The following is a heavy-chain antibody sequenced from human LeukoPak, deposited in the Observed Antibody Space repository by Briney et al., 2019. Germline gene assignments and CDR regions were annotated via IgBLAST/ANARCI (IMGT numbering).Heavy chain of an antibody. D-gene: IGHD4-17*01. V-gene: IGHV1-2*02. J-gene: IGHJ4*02. CDR3: ARQTTHYYFDY. Sequence: PPASVKVSCKASGYTLTGYYIHWVRQAPGQGLEWMGWIYPNSGGTSYAQKFQGRVTMTRDTSINTAYMELSRLRSDDTAVYYCARQTTHYYFDYWGQGTLVTVSS. CDR1: GYTLTGYY. CDR2: IYPNSGGT.